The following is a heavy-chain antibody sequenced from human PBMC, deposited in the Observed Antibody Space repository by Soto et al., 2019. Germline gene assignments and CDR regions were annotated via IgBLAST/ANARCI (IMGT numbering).Heavy chain of an antibody. D-gene: IGHD6-13*01. CDR1: GFTFTTYT. Sequence: GGSLRLSCAASGFTFTTYTMNWVRQAPGTGLEWVAAISNDGSDKYYADSVKGRLTISRDNSKNTLYLQMDSLRAEDTAVYYCAKDQGIAASHGIDSGQGTMVTVSS. J-gene: IGHJ4*03. CDR3: AKDQGIAASHGID. CDR2: ISNDGSDK. V-gene: IGHV3-30*18.